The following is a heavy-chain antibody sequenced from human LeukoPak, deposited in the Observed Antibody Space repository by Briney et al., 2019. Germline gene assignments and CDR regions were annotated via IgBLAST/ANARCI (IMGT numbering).Heavy chain of an antibody. D-gene: IGHD1-26*01. CDR1: GFTFSSSA. V-gene: IGHV3-23*01. CDR3: AKDLEPGMVARGGWDY. Sequence: HPGGSLRLSCAASGFTFSSSATSWVRQAPGKGLEWVSAISGSGGSTYYADSVKGRFTISRDNSKNTLYLQMNSLRAEDTAVYYCAKDLEPGMVARGGWDYWGQGTLVTVSS. J-gene: IGHJ4*02. CDR2: ISGSGGST.